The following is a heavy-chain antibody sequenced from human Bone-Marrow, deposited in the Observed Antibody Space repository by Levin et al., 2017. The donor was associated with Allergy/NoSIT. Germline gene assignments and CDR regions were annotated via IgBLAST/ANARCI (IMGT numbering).Heavy chain of an antibody. V-gene: IGHV3-33*01. Sequence: SCAASGFTFSSYGMHWVRQAPGKGLEWVAVIWYDGSNKYYADSVKGRFTISRDNSKNTLYLQMNSLRAEDTAVYYCARDGGRSGSYYFDYWGQGTLVTVSS. D-gene: IGHD3-22*01. J-gene: IGHJ4*02. CDR3: ARDGGRSGSYYFDY. CDR2: IWYDGSNK. CDR1: GFTFSSYG.